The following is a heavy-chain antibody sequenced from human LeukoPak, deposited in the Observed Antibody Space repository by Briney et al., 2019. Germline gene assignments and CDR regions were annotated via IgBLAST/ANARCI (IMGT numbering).Heavy chain of an antibody. D-gene: IGHD5-12*01. CDR2: IYHSGST. CDR1: GGSISSGGYY. V-gene: IGHV4-30-2*01. J-gene: IGHJ4*02. CDR3: ARGGIRGYSAFDNLDF. Sequence: SETLSLTCTVSGGSISSGGYYWSWIRQPPGKGLEWIGYIYHSGSTYYNPSLKSRVTMSVDTSKNQFSLTLTSVTVADTAFYYCARGGIRGYSAFDNLDFWGLGTHVTVSS.